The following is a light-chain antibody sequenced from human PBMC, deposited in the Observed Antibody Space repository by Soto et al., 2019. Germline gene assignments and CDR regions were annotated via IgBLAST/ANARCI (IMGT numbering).Light chain of an antibody. CDR1: SSDVGGYNS. Sequence: QPVLTQPRSVSGSPGQSVTISCTGTSSDVGGYNSVSWYQQHPGKAPKLMIYDVSKRPPGVPDRFSGSKSGNTASLTISGLQAEDEADYYCYSSATTRVFGGGTKVTVL. CDR2: DVS. J-gene: IGLJ3*02. CDR3: YSSATTRV. V-gene: IGLV2-11*01.